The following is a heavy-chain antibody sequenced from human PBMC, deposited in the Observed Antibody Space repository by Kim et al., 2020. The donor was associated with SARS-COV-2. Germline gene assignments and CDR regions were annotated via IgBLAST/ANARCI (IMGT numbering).Heavy chain of an antibody. CDR3: ARESTGTTEGA. CDR1: GFTLSTYW. Sequence: GGSLRLSCAGSGFTLSTYWMSWVRQAPGKGLEWVANINQDGSDENYVDSVKGRFTISRDDAKNSLFLQMNSLRAEDTAVYYCARESTGTTEGAWGRGTLVTVSS. D-gene: IGHD4-17*01. J-gene: IGHJ5*02. CDR2: INQDGSDE. V-gene: IGHV3-7*03.